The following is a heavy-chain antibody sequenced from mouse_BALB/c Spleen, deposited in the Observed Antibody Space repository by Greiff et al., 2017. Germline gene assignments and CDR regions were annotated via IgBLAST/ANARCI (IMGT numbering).Heavy chain of an antibody. V-gene: IGHV5-9-4*01. CDR1: GFTFSSYA. CDR3: RRSSTSHLDY. Sequence: EVKLVESGGGLVKPGGSLKLSCAASGFTFSSYAMSWVRQSPEKRLEWVAEISSGGSYTYYPDTVTGRFTISRDNTKNTLFLEMSSLRSEDTAMYCGRRSSTSHLDYWGQGTTVTVSS. CDR2: ISSGGSYT. J-gene: IGHJ4*01.